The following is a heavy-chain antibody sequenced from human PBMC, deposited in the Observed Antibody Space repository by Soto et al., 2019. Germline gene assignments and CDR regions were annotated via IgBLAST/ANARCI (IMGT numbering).Heavy chain of an antibody. J-gene: IGHJ5*02. D-gene: IGHD4-17*01. CDR1: GGSISGDNY. Sequence: SETLSLTSTVSGGSISGDNYWSWIRQPPGKGLEWIGCIYYSGSTYFNPSLKSRVSISVATSKSQFSLKLSSVTAADTAVYYCARHRPYGDYPRCVWFDPCSQGKLVTVSS. CDR3: ARHRPYGDYPRCVWFDP. V-gene: IGHV4-30-4*01. CDR2: IYYSGST.